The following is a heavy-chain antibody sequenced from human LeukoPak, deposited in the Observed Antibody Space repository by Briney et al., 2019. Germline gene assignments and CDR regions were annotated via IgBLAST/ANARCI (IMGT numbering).Heavy chain of an antibody. Sequence: PSETLSLTCTVSGGSISSYYWSWIRQPPGKELEWIGYIYYSGSTNYNPSLKSRVTISVDTSKNQFSLKLSSVTAADTAVYYCARGVLTFGGVIDPNWFDPWGQGTLVTVSS. CDR1: GGSISSYY. D-gene: IGHD3-16*02. J-gene: IGHJ5*02. CDR3: ARGVLTFGGVIDPNWFDP. V-gene: IGHV4-59*08. CDR2: IYYSGST.